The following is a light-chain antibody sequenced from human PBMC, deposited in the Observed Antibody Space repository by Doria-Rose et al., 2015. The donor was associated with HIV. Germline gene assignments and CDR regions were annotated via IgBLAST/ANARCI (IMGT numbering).Light chain of an antibody. CDR2: RAS. CDR3: QQYSQWPPYT. J-gene: IGKJ2*01. Sequence: TQSPATLSASPGERATLSCRASQGIGSDLAWYQQKPGQAPRLLIYRASIRATGLPTRFTGGGSGTEFTLTISSLQSEDFAVYFCQQYSQWPPYTFGQGTKLEVK. V-gene: IGKV3-15*01. CDR1: QGIGSD.